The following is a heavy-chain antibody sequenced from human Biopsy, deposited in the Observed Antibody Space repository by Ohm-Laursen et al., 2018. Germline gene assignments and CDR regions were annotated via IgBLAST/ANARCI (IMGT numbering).Heavy chain of an antibody. CDR1: GFIFSSNA. V-gene: IGHV3-23*01. CDR3: AKGRDSGWNGGDY. CDR2: ISVGDGTT. D-gene: IGHD6-19*01. J-gene: IGHJ4*02. Sequence: SLRLSCAASGFIFSSNALTWVRQAPGKGLEWVSSISVGDGTTYYVDSVKGRFTISRDNSKNTVYLQMNSLGAEDTAVYYCAKGRDSGWNGGDYWGRGTLVTVSS.